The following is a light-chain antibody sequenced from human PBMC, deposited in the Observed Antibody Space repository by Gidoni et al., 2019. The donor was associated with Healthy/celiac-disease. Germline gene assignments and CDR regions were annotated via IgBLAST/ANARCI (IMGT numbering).Light chain of an antibody. CDR1: QSVSSRY. Sequence: IVLTQSPGTLSLSPGERATLSCRASQSVSSRYLAWYQQKPGQAPRLLIYGASSGSGTDFTLTISRLEPEDFAVYYCQQYGSSPPCTFGQGTKLEIK. J-gene: IGKJ2*02. V-gene: IGKV3-20*01. CDR2: GAS. CDR3: QQYGSSPPCT.